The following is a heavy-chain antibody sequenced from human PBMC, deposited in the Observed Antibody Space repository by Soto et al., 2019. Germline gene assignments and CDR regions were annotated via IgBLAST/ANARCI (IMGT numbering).Heavy chain of an antibody. J-gene: IGHJ6*03. CDR1: GGSISSYY. V-gene: IGHV4-59*01. CDR3: ARDRRPMVRGEPYYYYYMDV. Sequence: SETLSLTCTVSGGSISSYYWSWIRQPPGKGLEWIGYIYYSGSTNYNPSLKSRVTISVDTSKNQFSLKLSSVTAADTAVYYCARDRRPMVRGEPYYYYYMDVWGKGTTVTVSS. CDR2: IYYSGST. D-gene: IGHD3-10*01.